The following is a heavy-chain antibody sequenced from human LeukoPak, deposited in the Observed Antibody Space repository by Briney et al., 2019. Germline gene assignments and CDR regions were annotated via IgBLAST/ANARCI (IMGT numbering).Heavy chain of an antibody. J-gene: IGHJ4*02. Sequence: SQTLSLTCTVSGGSISSDSSFWSWIRQPAGKGLEWIGRIHTSGSTNYNPTLRSRVTISVDTSKNQFSLKLSSVTAADTAVYYCARAFGVVIYFDYWGQGTLVTVSS. CDR2: IHTSGST. V-gene: IGHV4-61*02. CDR3: ARAFGVVIYFDY. D-gene: IGHD3-3*01. CDR1: GGSISSDSSF.